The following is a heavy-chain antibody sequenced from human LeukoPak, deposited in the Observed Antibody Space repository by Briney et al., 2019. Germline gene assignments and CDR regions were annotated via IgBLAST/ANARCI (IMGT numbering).Heavy chain of an antibody. Sequence: GASVKVSCKASGYTFTTYYMHWVRQAPGQGLEWMGIISPSGGSTTYAQKFQGRVTMTRDMSTSTVYMELSSPRSEDTAVYYCARGNSLNARFDQWGQGTLVTVSS. CDR1: GYTFTTYY. CDR2: ISPSGGST. V-gene: IGHV1-46*01. J-gene: IGHJ4*02. D-gene: IGHD4-23*01. CDR3: ARGNSLNARFDQ.